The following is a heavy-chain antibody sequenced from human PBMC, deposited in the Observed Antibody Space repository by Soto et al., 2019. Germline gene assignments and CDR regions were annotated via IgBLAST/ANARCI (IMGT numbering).Heavy chain of an antibody. J-gene: IGHJ6*02. Sequence: ASVKVSCKASGYTFTSYAMHWVRQAPGQRLEWMGWINAGNGNTKYSQKFQGRVTITADESTSTAYMELSSLRSEDTAVYYCAGYYWWYYYGMDVWGQGTTVTVSS. D-gene: IGHD2-8*02. V-gene: IGHV1-3*01. CDR1: GYTFTSYA. CDR3: AGYYWWYYYGMDV. CDR2: INAGNGNT.